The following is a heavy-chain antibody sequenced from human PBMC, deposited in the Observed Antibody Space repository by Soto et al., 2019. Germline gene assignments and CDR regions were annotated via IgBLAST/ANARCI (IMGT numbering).Heavy chain of an antibody. V-gene: IGHV4-59*08. CDR2: IYYSGST. D-gene: IGHD3-22*01. Sequence: SETLSLTCTVSGGSISSYYWSWIRQPPGKGLEWIGYIYYSGSTNYNPSLKSRVTISVDTSKNQFSLKLSSVTAADTAVYYCARRVRAYGMDVWGQGTTVTVSS. CDR3: ARRVRAYGMDV. J-gene: IGHJ6*02. CDR1: GGSISSYY.